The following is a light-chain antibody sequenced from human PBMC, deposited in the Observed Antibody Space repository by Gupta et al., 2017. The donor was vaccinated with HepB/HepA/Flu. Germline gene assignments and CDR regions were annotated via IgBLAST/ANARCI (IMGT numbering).Light chain of an antibody. J-gene: IGLJ3*02. CDR2: TNN. CDR3: AAWDDSLRAGV. Sequence: QSVLTQPPSASETPVHRVTISCSGSISSIAVNFVYWYQQLPGTAPRLVIYTNNRRPSGVTDRLSGSKSGTSASLAISGLRSEDEADYFCAAWDDSLRAGVFGGGTKLTF. CDR1: ISSIAVNF. V-gene: IGLV1-47*01.